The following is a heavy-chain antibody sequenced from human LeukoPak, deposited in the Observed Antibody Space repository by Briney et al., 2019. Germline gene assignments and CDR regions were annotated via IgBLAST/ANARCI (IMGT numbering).Heavy chain of an antibody. V-gene: IGHV4-39*01. CDR2: IYYSGST. Sequence: PSETLSLTCTVSGGSISSSSYYWGWIRQPPGKGLEWIGSIYYSGSTYYNPSLKSRVTISVDTSKNQFSLKLGSVTAADTAVYYCARLLGSHINYFDPWGQGTLVTVSS. CDR3: ARLLGSHINYFDP. J-gene: IGHJ5*02. D-gene: IGHD2-21*01. CDR1: GGSISSSSYY.